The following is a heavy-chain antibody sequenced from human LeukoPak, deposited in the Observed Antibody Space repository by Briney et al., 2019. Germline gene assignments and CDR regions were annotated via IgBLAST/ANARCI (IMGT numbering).Heavy chain of an antibody. CDR2: IRSKANSYAT. V-gene: IGHV3-73*01. CDR1: GFTLSGSA. D-gene: IGHD2-2*02. J-gene: IGHJ4*02. Sequence: GGSLRLSCAASGFTLSGSAMHWVRQASGKGLEWVGRIRSKANSYATAYAASVKGRFTISRDDSKNTAYLQMSSLKTEDTAVYYCTRLSLYREVDYWGQGTLVTVSS. CDR3: TRLSLYREVDY.